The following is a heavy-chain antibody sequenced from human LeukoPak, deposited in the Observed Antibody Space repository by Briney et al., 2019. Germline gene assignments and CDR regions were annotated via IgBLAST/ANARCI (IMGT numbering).Heavy chain of an antibody. CDR1: GFTFSSYS. CDR3: ASTLVGALYFDY. Sequence: GGSLRLSCAASGFTFSSYSMNWVRQAPGKGLEWVSSISSSSSYIYYADSEKGRFTISRDNAKNSLYLQMNSLRAEDTAVYYCASTLVGALYFDYWGQGTLVTVSS. CDR2: ISSSSSYI. D-gene: IGHD1-26*01. J-gene: IGHJ4*02. V-gene: IGHV3-21*01.